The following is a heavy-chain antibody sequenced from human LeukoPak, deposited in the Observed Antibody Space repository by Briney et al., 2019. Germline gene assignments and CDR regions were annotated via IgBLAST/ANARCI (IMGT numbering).Heavy chain of an antibody. CDR1: GFTFSRYS. V-gene: IGHV3-48*01. CDR3: MLPPWAEGGP. D-gene: IGHD2-15*01. CDR2: ISSGSSTV. J-gene: IGHJ5*02. Sequence: GGSLRLSCATSGFTFSRYSMNWVRQAPGKGLEWVSYISSGSSTVYYADSVQGRFIISRDTSKNTLYLQMNSLRPDDTAVYYCMLPPWAEGGPWGQGTLVIVSS.